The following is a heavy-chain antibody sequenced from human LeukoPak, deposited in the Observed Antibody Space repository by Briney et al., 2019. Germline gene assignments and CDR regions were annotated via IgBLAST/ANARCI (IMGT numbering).Heavy chain of an antibody. D-gene: IGHD3-22*01. Sequence: PSETLSLTCAVYGGSFSGYYWSWIRQPPGKGLEWIGEINHSGSTNYNPSLKSRVTISVDTSKNQFSLKLSSVTAADTAVYYCARRWRSGYGGLVNWFDPWGQGTLVTVSS. CDR1: GGSFSGYY. CDR2: INHSGST. V-gene: IGHV4-34*01. CDR3: ARRWRSGYGGLVNWFDP. J-gene: IGHJ5*02.